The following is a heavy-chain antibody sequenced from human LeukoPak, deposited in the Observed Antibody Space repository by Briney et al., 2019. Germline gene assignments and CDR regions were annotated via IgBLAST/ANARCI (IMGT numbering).Heavy chain of an antibody. V-gene: IGHV4-4*07. CDR3: ARATTVTPFYYYYGMDV. Sequence: PSETLSLTCTVSGGSISSYYWSWIRQPAEKGLEWIGRIYTSGSTNYNPSLKSRVTTSVDTSKNQFSLKLSSVTAADTAVYYCARATTVTPFYYYYGMDVWGQGTTVTVSS. J-gene: IGHJ6*02. CDR1: GGSISSYY. D-gene: IGHD4-17*01. CDR2: IYTSGST.